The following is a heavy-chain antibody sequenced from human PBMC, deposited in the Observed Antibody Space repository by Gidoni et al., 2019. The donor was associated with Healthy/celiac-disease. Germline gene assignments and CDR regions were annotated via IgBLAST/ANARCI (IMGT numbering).Heavy chain of an antibody. D-gene: IGHD3-3*01. Sequence: EVQLVASGGGLIPPGGSLRPSCAASVFTVSSNFMCWVRQAPGQGLEWVSVIYSGGSTYCADSLKGRFTISRDNSKNTLYLQMNSLRAEDTAVYYGARGFFGVVMWYYGMDVWGQGTTVTVSS. V-gene: IGHV3-53*01. CDR2: IYSGGST. CDR1: VFTVSSNF. CDR3: ARGFFGVVMWYYGMDV. J-gene: IGHJ6*02.